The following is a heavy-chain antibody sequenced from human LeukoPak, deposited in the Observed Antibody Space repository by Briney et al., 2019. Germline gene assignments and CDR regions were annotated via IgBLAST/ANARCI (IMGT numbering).Heavy chain of an antibody. CDR2: IYYGGST. J-gene: IGHJ4*02. D-gene: IGHD3-22*01. Sequence: SETLSLTCTVSGGSISSYYWSWIRQPPGKGLEWIGYIYYGGSTNYNPSLKSRVTISVDTSKNQFSLKLSSVTAADTAVYYCARLRYSSGYYDYWGQGTLVTVSS. CDR3: ARLRYSSGYYDY. CDR1: GGSISSYY. V-gene: IGHV4-59*08.